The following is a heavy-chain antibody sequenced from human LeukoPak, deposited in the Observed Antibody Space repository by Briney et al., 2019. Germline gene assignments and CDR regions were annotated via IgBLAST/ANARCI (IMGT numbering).Heavy chain of an antibody. CDR1: GFTFSDYW. Sequence: GGSLRLSCVASGFTFSDYWMTWVRQAPGKGLEWVANIKKDGSDKYYVDSVKGRFTVSRDNAKNSLYLQMNSLRAEDTAVYYCSRLRGYSYGYADYWGQGTLVTVSS. CDR3: SRLRGYSYGYADY. J-gene: IGHJ4*02. CDR2: IKKDGSDK. D-gene: IGHD5-18*01. V-gene: IGHV3-7*01.